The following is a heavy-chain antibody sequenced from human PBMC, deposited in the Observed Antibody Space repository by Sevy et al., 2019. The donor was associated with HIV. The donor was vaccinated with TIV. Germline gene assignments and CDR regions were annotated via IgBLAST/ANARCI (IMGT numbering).Heavy chain of an antibody. CDR3: ARRNDFDI. CDR2: VYYTGDT. J-gene: IGHJ3*02. Sequence: SETLSLTCTVSGGSINSDHWNWIRQPPGKGLEWIGYVYYTGDTNYNPSLKNRVTISVDRTKNQFSLKLTSVTAADTAVYYCARRNDFDIWGQWTVVTVSS. CDR1: GGSINSDH. V-gene: IGHV4-59*08.